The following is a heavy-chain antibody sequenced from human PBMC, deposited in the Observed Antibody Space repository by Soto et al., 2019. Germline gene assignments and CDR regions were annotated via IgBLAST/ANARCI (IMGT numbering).Heavy chain of an antibody. Sequence: SETLSLTCAVYGGSFSGYYWSWIRQPPGKGLEWIGEINHSGSTNYNPSLKSRVTISVDTSKNQFSLKLSSVTAADTAVYYCARGRVSVAAAGDWFDPWGQGTLVTVSS. J-gene: IGHJ5*02. CDR3: ARGRVSVAAAGDWFDP. CDR1: GGSFSGYY. V-gene: IGHV4-34*01. D-gene: IGHD6-13*01. CDR2: INHSGST.